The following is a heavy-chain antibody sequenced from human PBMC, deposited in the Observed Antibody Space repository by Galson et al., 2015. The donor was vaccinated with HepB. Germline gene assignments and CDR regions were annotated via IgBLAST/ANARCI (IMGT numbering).Heavy chain of an antibody. CDR1: GFTFSSYA. Sequence: SLRLSCAASGFTFSSYAMHWVRQAPGKGLEWVAVISYDGSNKYYADSVKGRFTISRDNSKNTLYLQMNSLRAEDTAVYYCARDSTIFGVVIPRDYWGQGTLVTVSS. D-gene: IGHD3-3*01. V-gene: IGHV3-30-3*01. CDR2: ISYDGSNK. CDR3: ARDSTIFGVVIPRDY. J-gene: IGHJ4*02.